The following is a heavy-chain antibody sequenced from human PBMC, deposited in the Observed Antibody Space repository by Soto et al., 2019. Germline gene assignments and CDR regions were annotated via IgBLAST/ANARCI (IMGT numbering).Heavy chain of an antibody. CDR2: IWYDGSNK. D-gene: IGHD3-3*01. Sequence: QVQLVESGGGVVQPGRSLRLSCAASGFTFSSYGMHWVRQAPGKGLEWVAVIWYDGSNKYYADSVKGRFTISRDNSKNTLYLQMNSLRAGDTAVYYCARDLITIFGVVNWFDPWGQGTLVTVSS. V-gene: IGHV3-33*01. CDR3: ARDLITIFGVVNWFDP. CDR1: GFTFSSYG. J-gene: IGHJ5*02.